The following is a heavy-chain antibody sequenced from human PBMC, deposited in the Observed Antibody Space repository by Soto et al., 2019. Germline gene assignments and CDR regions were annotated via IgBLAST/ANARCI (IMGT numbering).Heavy chain of an antibody. Sequence: QVHLVESGGGVVQPGRSLRLSCAASGFTFSTYGMHWVRQAPGKGLEWVAVIWYDGSNKYYADSVKGRFTISRDNSKNTLYLQMNSLRAEDTAVYYCARDKDGDSHAFDIWGQGTVVIVSS. V-gene: IGHV3-33*01. D-gene: IGHD4-17*01. CDR3: ARDKDGDSHAFDI. CDR2: IWYDGSNK. CDR1: GFTFSTYG. J-gene: IGHJ3*02.